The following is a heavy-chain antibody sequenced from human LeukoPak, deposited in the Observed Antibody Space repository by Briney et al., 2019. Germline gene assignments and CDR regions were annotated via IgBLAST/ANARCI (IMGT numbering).Heavy chain of an antibody. J-gene: IGHJ4*02. Sequence: GASVKVSCKVSGYTLTELSMHWVRQAPGKGLEWMGGFDPEDGETIYAQKFQGRVTMTEDTSTDTAYMELSSLRSEDTAVYYCATPKSGKAARTFDYWGQGTLVTVSS. CDR1: GYTLTELS. CDR3: ATPKSGKAARTFDY. V-gene: IGHV1-24*01. D-gene: IGHD6-6*01. CDR2: FDPEDGET.